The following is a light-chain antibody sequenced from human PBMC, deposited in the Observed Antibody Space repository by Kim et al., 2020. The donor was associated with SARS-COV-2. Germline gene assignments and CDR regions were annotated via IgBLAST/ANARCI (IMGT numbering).Light chain of an antibody. CDR2: DTS. Sequence: EIALTQSPGTLSLSPGERVTLSCSATKGLGSSYLGGYQQKPGQAPRLLIYDTSTRATGIPDRFSGSGSGTDFTLTISRLEPEDFAVYYCQKYGRSPTTFGQGTKVDIK. CDR3: QKYGRSPTT. CDR1: KGLGSSY. V-gene: IGKV3-20*01. J-gene: IGKJ1*01.